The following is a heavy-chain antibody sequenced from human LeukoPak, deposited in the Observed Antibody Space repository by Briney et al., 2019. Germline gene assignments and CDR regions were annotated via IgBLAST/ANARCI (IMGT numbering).Heavy chain of an antibody. CDR3: ARDEIGSVGAVASTHDAFDI. V-gene: IGHV1-2*02. D-gene: IGHD6-19*01. J-gene: IGHJ3*02. CDR2: INPNSGGT. CDR1: GYTFTGYY. Sequence: ASVKVSCKASGYTFTGYYMHWVRQAPGQGLEWMGWINPNSGGTNYAQKFQGRVTMTRDTSISTAYMELSRLRSDDTAVYYCARDEIGSVGAVASTHDAFDIWGQGTMVTVSS.